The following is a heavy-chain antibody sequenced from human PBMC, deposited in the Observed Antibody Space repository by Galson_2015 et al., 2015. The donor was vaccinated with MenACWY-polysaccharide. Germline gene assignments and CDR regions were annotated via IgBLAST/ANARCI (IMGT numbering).Heavy chain of an antibody. CDR3: ARAPRVAAADGIFYYYGMDV. CDR1: RYTFTGYY. V-gene: IGHV1-2*02. D-gene: IGHD6-13*01. Sequence: SVKVSCKASRYTFTGYYMHWVRQAPGQGLEWMGWINPKSGGTNHAQKFQGRVTMTRDTSMSIGYMELSSLRPDDTAVYYCARAPRVAAADGIFYYYGMDVWGQGTTVTVSS. CDR2: INPKSGGT. J-gene: IGHJ6*02.